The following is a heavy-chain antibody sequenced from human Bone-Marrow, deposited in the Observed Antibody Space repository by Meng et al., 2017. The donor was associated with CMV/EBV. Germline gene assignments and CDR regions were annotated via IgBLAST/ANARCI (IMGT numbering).Heavy chain of an antibody. CDR3: ARGRNKPLDP. J-gene: IGHJ5*02. CDR2: INSDGSST. D-gene: IGHD1/OR15-1a*01. V-gene: IGHV3-74*01. CDR1: GFTFSSYW. Sequence: GESLKISCAASGFTFSSYWMHWVRQAPGKGLVWVSRINSDGSSTSYADSVKGRFTISRDNAKNTLYLQMNSLRAEDTAVYYCARGRNKPLDPWGQGTRVTVSS.